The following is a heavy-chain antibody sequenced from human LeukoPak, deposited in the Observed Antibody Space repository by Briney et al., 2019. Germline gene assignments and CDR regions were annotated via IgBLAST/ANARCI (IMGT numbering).Heavy chain of an antibody. CDR3: ASGVPNWFDP. Sequence: SETLSLTCTVSGGSISSGDYYWSWIRQPPGKGLEWIGYIYYSGSTYYNPSLKSRVTISVDTSKDQFSLKLSSVTAADTAVYYCASGVPNWFDPWGQGTLVTVSS. J-gene: IGHJ5*02. CDR2: IYYSGST. V-gene: IGHV4-30-4*01. CDR1: GGSISSGDYY. D-gene: IGHD3-10*01.